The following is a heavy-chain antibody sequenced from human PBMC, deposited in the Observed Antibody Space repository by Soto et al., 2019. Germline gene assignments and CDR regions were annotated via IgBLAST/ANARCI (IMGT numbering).Heavy chain of an antibody. CDR3: ARVPKSVVAATNFDY. CDR2: IYYSGST. V-gene: IGHV4-31*03. CDR1: GGSISSGGYY. J-gene: IGHJ4*02. Sequence: PSETLSLTCTVSGGSISSGGYYWSWIRQHPGKGLEWIGYIYYSGSTYYNPSLKSRVTISVDTSKNQFSLKLSSVTAADTAVYYCARVPKSVVAATNFDYWGQGTLVTVSS. D-gene: IGHD2-15*01.